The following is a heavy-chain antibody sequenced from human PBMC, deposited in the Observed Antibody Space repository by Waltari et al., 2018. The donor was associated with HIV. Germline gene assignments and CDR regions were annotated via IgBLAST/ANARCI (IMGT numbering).Heavy chain of an antibody. J-gene: IGHJ6*02. CDR2: INPKSGFT. D-gene: IGHD3-22*01. CDR1: GYTFTAHY. V-gene: IGHV1-2*06. CDR3: FYYSNTESYGLDV. Sequence: QGQLVQSGAEVKKPGASVKVSCKASGYTFTAHYIHWVRQAPGQGLEWMGRINPKSGFTHYAQKVQDRVTVTRDTSITTAYMELSSLRSDDTARYFCFYYSNTESYGLDVWGQGTTVTVSS.